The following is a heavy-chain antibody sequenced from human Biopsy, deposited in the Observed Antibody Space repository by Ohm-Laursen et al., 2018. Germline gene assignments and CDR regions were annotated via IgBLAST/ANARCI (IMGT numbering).Heavy chain of an antibody. CDR1: GFTFSTYW. V-gene: IGHV3-7*01. J-gene: IGHJ3*01. Sequence: SLRLSCSASGFTFSTYWMTWVRQAPGKGLEWVANIKRDGRQSNHADSVKGRFTISRDNAKNSLYLQMNSLRAEETAVYYCTRDTTYYAGTTYYDALDVWGQGTTVTVSS. D-gene: IGHD2/OR15-2a*01. CDR2: IKRDGRQS. CDR3: TRDTTYYAGTTYYDALDV.